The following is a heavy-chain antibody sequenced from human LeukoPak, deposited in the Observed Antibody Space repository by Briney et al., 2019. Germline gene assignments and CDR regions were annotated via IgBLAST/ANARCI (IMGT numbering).Heavy chain of an antibody. Sequence: GGSLRLSCAASGFTFSSYSMNWVRQAPGKGLEWVSSISSSSSYIYYADSVKGRFTVSRDNAKNSLYLQMNSLRAEDTAVYYCARDDDLVYYFDYWGQGTLVTVSS. CDR1: GFTFSSYS. V-gene: IGHV3-21*01. J-gene: IGHJ4*02. CDR2: ISSSSSYI. D-gene: IGHD1-1*01. CDR3: ARDDDLVYYFDY.